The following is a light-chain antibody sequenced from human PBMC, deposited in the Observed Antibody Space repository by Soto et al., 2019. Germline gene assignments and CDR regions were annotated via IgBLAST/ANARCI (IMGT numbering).Light chain of an antibody. CDR1: QSISSW. CDR3: QQYNSYSRT. Sequence: DIQMTQSPSTLSASVGDRVTITCRASQSISSWLAWYQQKPGKAPKLLIYDASSLESGVPSRFSGSGSGTEFALTVSILQPADVATYYCQQYNSYSRTFGQGTKVDIK. CDR2: DAS. J-gene: IGKJ1*01. V-gene: IGKV1-5*01.